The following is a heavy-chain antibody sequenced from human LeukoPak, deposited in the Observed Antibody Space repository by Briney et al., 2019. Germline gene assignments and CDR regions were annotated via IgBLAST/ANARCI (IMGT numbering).Heavy chain of an antibody. CDR1: GFTFSTYG. J-gene: IGHJ4*02. D-gene: IGHD4-17*01. Sequence: GGSLRLSCAASGFTFSTYGMHWIRQAPGKGLEWVALVWSDGNGKFYADSVKGRFTISRDNSKNTVYLQMNSLRAEDTAVYYCVSVLTVTFDSWGQGTLVTVSS. CDR2: VWSDGNGK. CDR3: VSVLTVTFDS. V-gene: IGHV3-33*01.